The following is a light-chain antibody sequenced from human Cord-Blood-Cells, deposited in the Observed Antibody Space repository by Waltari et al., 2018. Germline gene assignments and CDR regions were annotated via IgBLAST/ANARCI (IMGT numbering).Light chain of an antibody. V-gene: IGKV3-20*01. CDR1: QSVSSSY. J-gene: IGKJ1*01. CDR2: GAS. Sequence: EIVLTQSPGTLSLSPGERATLSCRASQSVSSSYLAWYQQEPGQAPRLLIYGASSRATGIPDRFSGNGSGTDFTLTISRLEPEDFAVYYCQQYGSSPTFGQGTKVEIK. CDR3: QQYGSSPT.